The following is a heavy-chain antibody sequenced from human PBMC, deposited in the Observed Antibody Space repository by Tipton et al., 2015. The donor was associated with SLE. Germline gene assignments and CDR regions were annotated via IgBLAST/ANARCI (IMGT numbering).Heavy chain of an antibody. Sequence: TLSLTCTVSGGSINSYYWSWIRQPPGKGLEWIGYIHSSGSTNYNPSLKSRVTISVDPSKNQFSLKLSSVTAADTAVYYCARALGYNYSYDYLDYWGQGTLVTVSS. CDR3: ARALGYNYSYDYLDY. D-gene: IGHD5-18*01. CDR1: GGSINSYY. V-gene: IGHV4-59*01. CDR2: IHSSGST. J-gene: IGHJ4*02.